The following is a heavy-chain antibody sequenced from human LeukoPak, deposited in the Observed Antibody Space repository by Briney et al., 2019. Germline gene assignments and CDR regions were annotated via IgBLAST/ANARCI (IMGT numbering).Heavy chain of an antibody. D-gene: IGHD3-16*02. CDR1: GFTFSSYG. V-gene: IGHV3-30*02. J-gene: IGHJ6*03. Sequence: GGSLRLSCAASGFTFSSYGMHWVRQAPGKGLEWVAFIRYDGSNKYYAVSVKGRFTISRDNSKNTLYLQMNSLRAEDTAVYYCAKDYYDYVWGSYRYGYYYYYYMDVWGKGTTVTVSS. CDR3: AKDYYDYVWGSYRYGYYYYYYMDV. CDR2: IRYDGSNK.